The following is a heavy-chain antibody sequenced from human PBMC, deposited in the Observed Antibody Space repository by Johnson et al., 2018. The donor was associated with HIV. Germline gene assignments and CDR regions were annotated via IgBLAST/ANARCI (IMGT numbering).Heavy chain of an antibody. CDR3: ARSQVAATSEGAFDI. CDR2: IYSGGST. D-gene: IGHD2-15*01. J-gene: IGHJ3*02. Sequence: VQLVESGGGVVQPGRSLTLSCAASGFTVSSNYMSWVRQAPGKGLEWVSVIYSGGSTYYADSVKGRFTISRDNSKNTLYLQMNSLRAEDTAVYYCARSQVAATSEGAFDIWGQGTMVTVSS. V-gene: IGHV3-66*01. CDR1: GFTVSSNY.